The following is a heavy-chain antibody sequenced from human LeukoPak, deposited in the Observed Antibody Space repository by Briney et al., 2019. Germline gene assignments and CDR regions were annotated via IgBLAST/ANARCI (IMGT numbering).Heavy chain of an antibody. Sequence: ASVKVSCKASGYTFTGYYMHWVRQAPGQGLEWMGWINPNSGGTNYAQKFQGRVTTTRDTSISTAYMELSRLRSDDTAVYYCARGIVVVPAGGWFDPWGQGTLVTVSS. CDR1: GYTFTGYY. V-gene: IGHV1-2*02. CDR3: ARGIVVVPAGGWFDP. CDR2: INPNSGGT. J-gene: IGHJ5*02. D-gene: IGHD2-2*01.